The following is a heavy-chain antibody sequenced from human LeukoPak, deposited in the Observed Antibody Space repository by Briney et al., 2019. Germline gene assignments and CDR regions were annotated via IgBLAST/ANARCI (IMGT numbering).Heavy chain of an antibody. Sequence: GGSLRLSCAASGFTFSSYGMHWVRQAPGKGLEWVAVISYDGSNKYYADSVKGRFTISRDNSKNTVYLQMNSLRAEDTAVYYCARDSSMLRGPLVIYYFDFWGQGTLVTVSS. J-gene: IGHJ4*02. CDR2: ISYDGSNK. D-gene: IGHD3-10*01. CDR1: GFTFSSYG. CDR3: ARDSSMLRGPLVIYYFDF. V-gene: IGHV3-30*03.